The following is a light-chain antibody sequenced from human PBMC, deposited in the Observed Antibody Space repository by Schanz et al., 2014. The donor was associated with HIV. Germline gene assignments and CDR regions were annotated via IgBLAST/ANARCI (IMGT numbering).Light chain of an antibody. CDR3: QQYGGSPT. J-gene: IGKJ1*01. CDR1: QTVSSY. V-gene: IGKV3D-20*01. Sequence: EIVLTQSPATLSVSPGQRATLSCRASQTVSSYVAWYQQKPGLAPRLLIYDASTRAAGIPDRFSGSGSGSAFTLIISRLEPADIAVYYCQQYGGSPTFGQGTKVEIK. CDR2: DAS.